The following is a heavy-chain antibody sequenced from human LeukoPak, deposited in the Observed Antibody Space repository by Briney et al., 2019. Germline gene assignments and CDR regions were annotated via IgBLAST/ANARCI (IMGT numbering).Heavy chain of an antibody. CDR3: ARDSSHYLGSSDY. D-gene: IGHD6-6*01. CDR2: ISESGDVT. Sequence: PGGSLRLSCVVSGFTFSSYPMSWVRQAPGQGLEWGSVISESGDVTHYADSMKGRFTISRDDTKNTLNLQMNGLRDEDTAIYYCARDSSHYLGSSDYWGQGALVTVSS. J-gene: IGHJ4*02. V-gene: IGHV3-23*01. CDR1: GFTFSSYP.